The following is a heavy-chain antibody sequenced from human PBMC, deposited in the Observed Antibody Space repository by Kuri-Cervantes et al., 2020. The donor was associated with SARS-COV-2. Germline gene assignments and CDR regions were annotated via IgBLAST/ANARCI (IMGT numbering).Heavy chain of an antibody. V-gene: IGHV4-59*01. CDR2: IYYSGGT. CDR3: ARWGYSSSSSGLGYYYYYMDV. J-gene: IGHJ6*03. CDR1: GGSISSYY. Sequence: SETLSLTCTVSGGSISSYYWSWIRQPPGKGLEWIGYIYYSGGTNYNPSLKSRVTISVDTSKNQFSLKLSSVTAADTAVYYCARWGYSSSSSGLGYYYYYMDVWGKGTTVTVSS. D-gene: IGHD6-6*01.